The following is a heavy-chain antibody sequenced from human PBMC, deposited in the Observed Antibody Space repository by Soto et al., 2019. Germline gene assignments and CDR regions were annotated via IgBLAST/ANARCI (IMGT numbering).Heavy chain of an antibody. CDR3: ARDKISGSVSYYGWVDY. CDR2: IGYDGSNK. V-gene: IGHV3-33*01. Sequence: QVQLVESGGGVVQPGRSLRLSCAASGFTFSSYGMHWVRQAPGKGLEWVAVIGYDGSNKYYEDSVKGRFTISRDNSKNTLSLQMDSLRAEATAVYYCARDKISGSVSYYGWVDYWVQGPLVAVSS. D-gene: IGHD3-10*01. CDR1: GFTFSSYG. J-gene: IGHJ4*02.